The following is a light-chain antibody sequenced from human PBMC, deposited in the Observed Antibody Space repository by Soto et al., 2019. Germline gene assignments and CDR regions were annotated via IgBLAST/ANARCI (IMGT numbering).Light chain of an antibody. CDR1: RSVTSSY. CDR2: GAS. Sequence: EMGLTQCRGTRHLSPGEKGTISGRVSRSVTSSYLAWYQQKPGQAPRLLIYGASSRATGIPDRFSGSGSGTDFTLTISRLEPEDFAVYYFQQYGSSPRTFGQGTKVDIK. CDR3: QQYGSSPRT. V-gene: IGKV3-20*01. J-gene: IGKJ1*01.